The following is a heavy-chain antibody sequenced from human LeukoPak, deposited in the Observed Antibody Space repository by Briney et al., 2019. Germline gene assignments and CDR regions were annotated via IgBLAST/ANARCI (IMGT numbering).Heavy chain of an antibody. CDR1: GGSSSNYY. CDR2: IYYSGST. D-gene: IGHD3-9*01. J-gene: IGHJ5*02. Sequence: SETLSLTCTVPGGSSSNYYWSWIRQPPGKGLEWIGYIYYSGSTNYNPSLKSRVTISVDTSKNQFSLKLSSVTAADTAVYYCARYSYDILTGYPKGWFDPWGQGTLVTVSS. CDR3: ARYSYDILTGYPKGWFDP. V-gene: IGHV4-59*01.